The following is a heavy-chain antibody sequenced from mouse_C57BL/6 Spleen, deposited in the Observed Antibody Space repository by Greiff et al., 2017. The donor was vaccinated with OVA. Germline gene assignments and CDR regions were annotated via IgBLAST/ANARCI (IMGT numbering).Heavy chain of an antibody. V-gene: IGHV1-66*01. J-gene: IGHJ2*01. D-gene: IGHD1-1*01. CDR2: IYPGSGNT. CDR1: GYSFTSYY. CDR3: ARDYGSNY. Sequence: VHLVESGPELVKPGASVKISCKASGYSFTSYYIHWVKQRPGQGLEWIGWIYPGSGNTKYNEKFKGKATLTADTSSSTAYMQLSSLTSEDSAVYYCARDYGSNYWGQGTTLTVSS.